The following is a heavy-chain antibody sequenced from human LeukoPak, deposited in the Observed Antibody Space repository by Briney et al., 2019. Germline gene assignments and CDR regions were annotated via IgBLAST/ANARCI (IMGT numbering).Heavy chain of an antibody. V-gene: IGHV1-18*01. Sequence: ASVKVSCKASGYTFISYGMSWVRQAPGQGLELMGWVSAFNRGTKTAQKFQGRVIMTTDTSTSTAYMDLINLRSDDTAVYFCARVFRYCTEPSCLYFDHWGQGTLVTVSS. CDR2: VSAFNRGT. CDR3: ARVFRYCTEPSCLYFDH. D-gene: IGHD2-8*02. CDR1: GYTFISYG. J-gene: IGHJ4*02.